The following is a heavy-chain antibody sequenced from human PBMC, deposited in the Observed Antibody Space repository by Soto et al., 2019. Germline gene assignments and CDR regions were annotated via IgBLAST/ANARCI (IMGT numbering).Heavy chain of an antibody. CDR2: MNPNSGNT. J-gene: IGHJ5*02. CDR3: ARGQGVRYFKRNNWFDP. D-gene: IGHD3-9*01. V-gene: IGHV1-8*01. Sequence: WASVKVSCKASGYTFTSYDINWVRQATGQGLEWMGWMNPNSGNTGYAQKFQGRVTMTRNTSISTAYMELSSLRSEDTAVYYCARGQGVRYFKRNNWFDPWGQGTLVTVSS. CDR1: GYTFTSYD.